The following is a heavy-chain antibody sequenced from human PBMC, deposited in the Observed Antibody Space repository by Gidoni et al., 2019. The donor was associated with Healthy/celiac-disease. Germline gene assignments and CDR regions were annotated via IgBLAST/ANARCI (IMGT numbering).Heavy chain of an antibody. CDR2: SSGSGGST. J-gene: IGHJ6*02. Sequence: EVQLLESGGGLVQPGGSLGHSCAASGFTFSTYAMSWVRQAPGKGQGWVSASSGSGGSTYYADYVKGRFTISRDNSKNTLYLQMNSLRAEDTAVYYCAKGTTVTYYYYYGMDVWGQGTTVTVSS. CDR1: GFTFSTYA. CDR3: AKGTTVTYYYYYGMDV. V-gene: IGHV3-23*01. D-gene: IGHD4-17*01.